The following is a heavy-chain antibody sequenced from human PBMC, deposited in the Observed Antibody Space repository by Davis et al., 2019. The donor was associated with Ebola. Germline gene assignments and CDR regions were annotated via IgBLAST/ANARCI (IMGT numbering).Heavy chain of an antibody. J-gene: IGHJ5*02. Sequence: MPSETLSLTCTVSGGSISSYYWSWIRQPPGKGLEWIGYIYYSGSTNYNPSLKSRVTISVDTSKNQFSLKLSSVTAADTAVYYCGRDSYWGWGGWFDPWGQGTLGTVSS. V-gene: IGHV4-59*12. CDR2: IYYSGST. D-gene: IGHD7-27*01. CDR1: GGSISSYY. CDR3: GRDSYWGWGGWFDP.